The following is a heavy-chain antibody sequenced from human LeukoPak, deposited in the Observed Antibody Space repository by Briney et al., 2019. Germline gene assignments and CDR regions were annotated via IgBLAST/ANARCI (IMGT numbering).Heavy chain of an antibody. Sequence: PSETLSLTCIVSGVSISSSSYHWGWVRQAPGKGLEWVSSISSSSSYIYYADSVKGRFTISRDNAKNSLYLQMNSLRAEDTAVYYCARDSPKGIAGKIWDYYYYYMDVWGKGTTVTISS. D-gene: IGHD3-16*01. CDR2: ISSSSSYI. CDR3: ARDSPKGIAGKIWDYYYYYMDV. V-gene: IGHV3-21*01. J-gene: IGHJ6*03. CDR1: GVSISSSSYH.